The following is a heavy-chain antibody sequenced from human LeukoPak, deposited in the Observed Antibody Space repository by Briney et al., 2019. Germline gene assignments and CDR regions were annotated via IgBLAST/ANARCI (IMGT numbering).Heavy chain of an antibody. V-gene: IGHV3-48*01. D-gene: IGHD3-10*01. CDR2: ISSSSSTI. CDR3: ARDRGVWFGENYFDY. J-gene: IGHJ4*02. Sequence: PGGSLRLSCAASGFTFSSYSMNGVRQAPGKGLEWGSYISSSSSTIYYADSVKGRFTISRDNSKNTLYLQMNSLRAEDTAVYYCARDRGVWFGENYFDYWGQGTLVTVSS. CDR1: GFTFSSYS.